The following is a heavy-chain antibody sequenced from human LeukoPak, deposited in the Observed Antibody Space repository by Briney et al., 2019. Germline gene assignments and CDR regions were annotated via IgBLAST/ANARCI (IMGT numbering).Heavy chain of an antibody. CDR1: GFTFSDYY. V-gene: IGHV3-11*01. D-gene: IGHD3-16*01. Sequence: PGGSLRLSCAASGFTFSDYYMSWIRQAPGKGPEWVSYISSSGSAIYYADSVKGRFTISRDNAKNSLYLQMNSLRAEDTAVYYCARVGYDYVWGSSGIAFDIWGQGTMVTVSS. CDR3: ARVGYDYVWGSSGIAFDI. CDR2: ISSSGSAI. J-gene: IGHJ3*02.